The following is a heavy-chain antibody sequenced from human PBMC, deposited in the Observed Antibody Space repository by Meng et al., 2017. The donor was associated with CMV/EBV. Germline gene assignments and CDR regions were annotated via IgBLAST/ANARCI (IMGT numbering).Heavy chain of an antibody. CDR3: ARDLGAAADPNWFDP. Sequence: SGGSISSYHWSGDREPAGKGLGWIGRSYPRGSTNYNHSLKGQITMSVDTSKNQFSLKLSSVTAADTAVYYCARDLGAAADPNWFDPWGQGTLVTVSS. CDR2: SYPRGST. D-gene: IGHD6-13*01. J-gene: IGHJ5*02. V-gene: IGHV4-4*07. CDR1: GGSISSYH.